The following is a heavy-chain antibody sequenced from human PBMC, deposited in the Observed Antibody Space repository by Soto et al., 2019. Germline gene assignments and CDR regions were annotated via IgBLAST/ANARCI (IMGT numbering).Heavy chain of an antibody. J-gene: IGHJ4*02. CDR1: GGSISSFY. CDR2: IYSSEST. CDR3: ARDRLTDSSGSHFDY. D-gene: IGHD3-22*01. Sequence: SSETLSLTCTVSGGSISSFYWSWIRQPAGKALEWIGRIYSSESTNYSPSPKSRVTMSVDTSKNQFSLKLSSVTAADTAVYYCARDRLTDSSGSHFDYWGQGTLVTVSS. V-gene: IGHV4-4*07.